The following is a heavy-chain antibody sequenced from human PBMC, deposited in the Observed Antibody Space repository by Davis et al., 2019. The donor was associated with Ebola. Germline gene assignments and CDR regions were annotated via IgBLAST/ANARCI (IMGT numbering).Heavy chain of an antibody. CDR1: GGSISSYY. D-gene: IGHD4-17*01. CDR2: IYYSGST. Sequence: MPSETLSLTCTVSGGSISSYYWSWIRQPPGKGLEWIGYIYYSGSTNYNPSLKSRVTISVDTSKNPFSLKLSSVTAADTAVYYCVREAGYGDYGDAFDYWGQGTLVTVSS. V-gene: IGHV4-59*01. CDR3: VREAGYGDYGDAFDY. J-gene: IGHJ4*02.